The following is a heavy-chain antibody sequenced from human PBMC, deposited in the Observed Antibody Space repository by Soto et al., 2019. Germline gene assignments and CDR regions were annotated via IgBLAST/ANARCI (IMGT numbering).Heavy chain of an antibody. J-gene: IGHJ4*02. Sequence: LTCTVSGGSIGSYYWSWIRQPAGKGLEWIGRIYTSGSTNYNPSLKSRVTMSVDTSKNQFSLKLSSVTAADTAVYYCARGQLLEYYFDYWGQGTLVTAPQ. CDR2: IYTSGST. D-gene: IGHD2-2*01. V-gene: IGHV4-4*07. CDR3: ARGQLLEYYFDY. CDR1: GGSIGSYY.